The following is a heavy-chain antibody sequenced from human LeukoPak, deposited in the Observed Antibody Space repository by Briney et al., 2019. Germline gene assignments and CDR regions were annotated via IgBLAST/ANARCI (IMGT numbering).Heavy chain of an antibody. CDR2: ISSSSYI. Sequence: GGSLRLSCAASGFTFSSYSMNWVRQAPGKGLEWVSSISSSSYIYYADSVKGRFTISRDNAKYSLYLQMNSLRAEDTAVYYCARGDTAMGYGGYYFDYWGQGTLVTVSS. D-gene: IGHD5-18*01. CDR3: ARGDTAMGYGGYYFDY. CDR1: GFTFSSYS. J-gene: IGHJ4*02. V-gene: IGHV3-21*01.